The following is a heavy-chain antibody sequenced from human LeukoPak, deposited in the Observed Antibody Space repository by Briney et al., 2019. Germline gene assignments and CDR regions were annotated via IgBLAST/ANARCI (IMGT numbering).Heavy chain of an antibody. CDR3: AKERATTTTFDY. D-gene: IGHD1-26*01. J-gene: IGHJ4*02. Sequence: GSLRLSCAASGFTFSTYAMSWVRQAPGKGLEWVSLISGSGGGTYYANSVKGWFTISRDNSKNTLYLQMDSLRTEDTAVYYCAKERATTTTFDYWGQGTLITVSS. CDR2: ISGSGGGT. CDR1: GFTFSTYA. V-gene: IGHV3-23*01.